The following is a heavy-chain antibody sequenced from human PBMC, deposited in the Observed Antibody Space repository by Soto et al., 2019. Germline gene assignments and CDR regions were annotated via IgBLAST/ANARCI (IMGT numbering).Heavy chain of an antibody. CDR2: IYYGGTP. D-gene: IGHD7-27*01. CDR1: YDSISSSPYY. J-gene: IGHJ5*02. V-gene: IGHV4-39*01. CDR3: ARLTGGNWFDP. Sequence: SETLSLTCTVSYDSISSSPYYWGWVRQPPGKGLEWIGSIYYGGTPYSNPSLKSRVTIFADTSKNQFSLKLTSVTAADTAVYFCARLTGGNWFDPWGQGTRVTV.